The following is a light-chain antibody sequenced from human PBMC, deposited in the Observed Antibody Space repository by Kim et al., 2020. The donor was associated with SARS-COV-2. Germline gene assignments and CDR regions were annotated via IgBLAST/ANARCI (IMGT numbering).Light chain of an antibody. CDR1: SIGRRN. J-gene: IGLJ2*01. CDR2: DNI. V-gene: IGLV3-21*03. CDR3: QVWDSGSEHVV. Sequence: PGKTAPIFGGGDSIGRRNLHWYQHKPGQAPVVVVYDNIDRPSGIPERFSGSNSRNTATLTISRVDAGDEADYFCQVWDSGSEHVVFGGGTQLTVL.